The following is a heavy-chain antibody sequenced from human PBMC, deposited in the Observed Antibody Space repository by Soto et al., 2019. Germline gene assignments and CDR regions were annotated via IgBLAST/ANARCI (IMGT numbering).Heavy chain of an antibody. CDR3: ARESHDILTGPPWVWYFDL. CDR1: GGSFSGYY. CDR2: INNGGSI. D-gene: IGHD3-9*01. Sequence: QVQLQQWGAGPLRPLETLSLTCGVSGGSFSGYYWAWIRQSQGKGLEGIGEINNGGSINYNPSLKSRVSISVDTSKNHYSLNLRSVTAADTAVYYCARESHDILTGPPWVWYFDLWGRGTLVTVSS. J-gene: IGHJ2*01. V-gene: IGHV4-34*01.